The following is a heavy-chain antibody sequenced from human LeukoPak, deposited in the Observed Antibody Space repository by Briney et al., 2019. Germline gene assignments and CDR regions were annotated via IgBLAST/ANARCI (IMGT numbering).Heavy chain of an antibody. CDR3: ARGSGFDWSPDAFDI. Sequence: GGSLRLSCAASGFTFSDYHMSWIRQAPGKGLEWVSYISSSGSTIYYADSVKGRFTISRDNAKNSLYLQMNSLRAEDTAVYYCARGSGFDWSPDAFDIWGQGTMVTVSS. V-gene: IGHV3-11*01. CDR1: GFTFSDYH. J-gene: IGHJ3*02. D-gene: IGHD3-9*01. CDR2: ISSSGSTI.